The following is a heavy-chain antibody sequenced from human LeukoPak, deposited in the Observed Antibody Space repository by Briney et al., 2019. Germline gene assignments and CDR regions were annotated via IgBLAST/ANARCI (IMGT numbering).Heavy chain of an antibody. D-gene: IGHD2-2*02. Sequence: KPGGSLRLSCAASAFTFSNYNMNWVRQAPGKGLEWVSSITSSSSYMYHADSVKGRFTISRDNAKNSLYLQMNSLRAEDTAVYFCARGTFCSSASCYTPSYFDYWGQGTLVTVSS. CDR2: ITSSSSYM. CDR1: AFTFSNYN. J-gene: IGHJ4*02. CDR3: ARGTFCSSASCYTPSYFDY. V-gene: IGHV3-21*01.